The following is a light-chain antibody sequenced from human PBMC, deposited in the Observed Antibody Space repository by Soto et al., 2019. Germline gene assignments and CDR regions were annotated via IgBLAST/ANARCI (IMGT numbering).Light chain of an antibody. J-gene: IGLJ2*01. Sequence: QSALTQPPSVSGSPGQSVTISCTGSSSDVGSYNRVSWYQQPPGTAPKLMIYEVSNRPSGVPDRFSGSKSGNTASLTISGLQAEDEAAYYCSSYTSSTTVVFGGGTKL. V-gene: IGLV2-18*02. CDR2: EVS. CDR1: SSDVGSYNR. CDR3: SSYTSSTTVV.